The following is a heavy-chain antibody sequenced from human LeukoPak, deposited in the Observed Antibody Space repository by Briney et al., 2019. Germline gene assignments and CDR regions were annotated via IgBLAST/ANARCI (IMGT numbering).Heavy chain of an antibody. CDR3: ARVEDSGYDYRGRFDP. CDR1: GGSISSSSSY. Sequence: SETLSLTCSVSGGSISSSSSYWGWIRQPPGKGLEWIGYIYYTGSTNYNPSLKSRVTISVDTSKNQFSLKLSSVTAADTAVYYCARVEDSGYDYRGRFDPWGQGTLVTVSS. V-gene: IGHV4-39*07. CDR2: IYYTGST. J-gene: IGHJ5*02. D-gene: IGHD5-12*01.